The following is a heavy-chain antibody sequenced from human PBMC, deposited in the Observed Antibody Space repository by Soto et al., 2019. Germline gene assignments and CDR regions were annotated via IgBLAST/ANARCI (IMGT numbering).Heavy chain of an antibody. D-gene: IGHD2-2*02. CDR3: ARALPAAIAGVDY. J-gene: IGHJ4*02. Sequence: SETLSLTCTVSGGSVSSGSYYWSWIRQPPGKGLEWIGYIYYGGSTNYNPSLKSRVTISVDTSKNQFSLKLSSVTAADTAVYYCARALPAAIAGVDYWGQGTLVTVSS. V-gene: IGHV4-61*01. CDR2: IYYGGST. CDR1: GGSVSSGSYY.